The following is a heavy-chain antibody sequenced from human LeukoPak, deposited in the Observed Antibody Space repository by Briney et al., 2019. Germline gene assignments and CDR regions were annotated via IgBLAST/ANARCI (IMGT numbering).Heavy chain of an antibody. CDR2: ISDSGGST. CDR1: GITLSNYG. J-gene: IGHJ4*02. CDR3: AKRGVVIRVVLVGFHKEAYYLES. Sequence: PGGSLRLSCAVSGITLSNYGMSWVRQAPGKGLEWVAGISDSGGSTKYADSVKGRFTISRDNPKNTLFLQMNSLRAEDTAVYFCAKRGVVIRVVLVGFHKEAYYLESWGQGALVTVSS. V-gene: IGHV3-23*01. D-gene: IGHD3/OR15-3a*01.